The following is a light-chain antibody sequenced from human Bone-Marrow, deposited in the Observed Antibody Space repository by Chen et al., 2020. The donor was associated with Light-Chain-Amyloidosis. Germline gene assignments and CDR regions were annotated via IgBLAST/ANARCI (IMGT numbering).Light chain of an antibody. V-gene: IGLV6-57*01. CDR2: EDD. CDR3: QSDQGSSQGV. J-gene: IGLJ3*02. Sequence: NFMLTQPHSVSESPGQTVIISCTRSSGSIATNYVQWYQQRPGRSPTAVIYEDDQRPSGVPDRCSGCIDRSTNSTSLAISRLKTEDEADCDWQSDQGSSQGVFGGGTKLTVL. CDR1: SGSIATNY.